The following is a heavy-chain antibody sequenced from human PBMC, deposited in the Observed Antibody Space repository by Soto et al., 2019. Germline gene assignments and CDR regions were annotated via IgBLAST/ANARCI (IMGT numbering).Heavy chain of an antibody. D-gene: IGHD5-12*01. V-gene: IGHV3-23*01. CDR1: GFTFSSYA. CDR3: AMSGYTRYYCYIMDV. CDR2: ISGSGGST. Sequence: GGSLRLSCAASGFTFSSYAMSWVRQAPGKGLDWVSAISGSGGSTYYADSVKGHFSISRDNSRNTLYLQMNSLRAEDTAVYYCAMSGYTRYYCYIMDVWGQGTTVTVSS. J-gene: IGHJ6*02.